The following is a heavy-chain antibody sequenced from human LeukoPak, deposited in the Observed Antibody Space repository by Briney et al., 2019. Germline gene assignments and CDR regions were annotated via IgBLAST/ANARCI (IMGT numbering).Heavy chain of an antibody. D-gene: IGHD1-7*01. V-gene: IGHV1-2*02. CDR3: ARDRGNWNYEQFDY. CDR2: INPNSGGT. CDR1: GYTFTGYY. Sequence: ASVTVSCKASGYTFTGYYMHWVRQAPGQGLEWMGWINPNSGGTNYAQKFQGRVTMTRDTSISTAYMELSRLRSDDTAVYYCARDRGNWNYEQFDYWGQGTLVTVSS. J-gene: IGHJ4*02.